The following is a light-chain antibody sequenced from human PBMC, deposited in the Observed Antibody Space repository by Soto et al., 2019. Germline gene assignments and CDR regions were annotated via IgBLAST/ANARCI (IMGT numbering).Light chain of an antibody. Sequence: DIQMNHSPSTLSASLGDRFAITCRASQRISSWLAWYQQEPGKAPKLLIYDASSLDSGVPSRFSGSGSGTEFTITISSLQPDDFATYYCQQYNSYPYTFGQVTRLAIK. V-gene: IGKV1-5*01. CDR2: DAS. CDR1: QRISSW. J-gene: IGKJ5*01. CDR3: QQYNSYPYT.